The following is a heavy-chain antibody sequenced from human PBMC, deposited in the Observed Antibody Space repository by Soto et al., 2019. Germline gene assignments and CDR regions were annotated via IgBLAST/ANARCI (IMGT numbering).Heavy chain of an antibody. J-gene: IGHJ6*03. CDR3: TRDSYCSGGNCFVSVYMDV. CDR2: IRSKAYGGTT. Sequence: GESLKISCTASGFIFGNYPMSWFRQAPGKGLEWVGFIRSKAYGGTTLYAASVKDRFTISRDDSKSVAYLQMDSLKTEDTAVYFCTRDSYCSGGNCFVSVYMDVWGKGTTVTVSS. V-gene: IGHV3-49*03. CDR1: GFIFGNYP. D-gene: IGHD2-15*01.